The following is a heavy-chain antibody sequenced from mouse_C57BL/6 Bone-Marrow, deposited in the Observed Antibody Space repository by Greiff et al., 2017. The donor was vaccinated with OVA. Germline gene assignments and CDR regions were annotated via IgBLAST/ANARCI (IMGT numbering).Heavy chain of an antibody. Sequence: EVQVVESGPELVKPGDSVKISCKASGYSFTGYFMNWVMQSHGKSLEWIGRINPYNGDTFYNQKFKGKATLTVDKSSSTAHMELRSLTSEDSAVYYCARYDYGSSYVEAYWGQGTLVTVSA. J-gene: IGHJ3*01. CDR1: GYSFTGYF. CDR2: INPYNGDT. D-gene: IGHD1-1*01. V-gene: IGHV1-20*01. CDR3: ARYDYGSSYVEAY.